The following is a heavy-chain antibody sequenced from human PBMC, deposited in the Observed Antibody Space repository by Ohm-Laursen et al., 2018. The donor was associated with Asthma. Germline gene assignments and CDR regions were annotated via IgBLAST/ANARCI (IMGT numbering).Heavy chain of an antibody. V-gene: IGHV3-30*03. CDR1: GFTFSSYG. Sequence: SLRLSCSASGFTFSSYGMHWVRQAPGKGLEWVAVISYDGSNKYYADSVKGRFTISRDNSKNTLYLQMNSLRAEDTAVYYCARDRDGDYVLDYWGQGTLVTVSS. CDR2: ISYDGSNK. D-gene: IGHD4-17*01. CDR3: ARDRDGDYVLDY. J-gene: IGHJ4*02.